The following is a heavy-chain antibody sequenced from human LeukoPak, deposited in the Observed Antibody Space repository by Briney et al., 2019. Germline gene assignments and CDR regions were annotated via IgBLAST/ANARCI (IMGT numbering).Heavy chain of an antibody. V-gene: IGHV3-30*02. CDR3: ARGRSNYGSGSSEYYFDY. CDR2: IRYDGSNK. CDR1: GFTFSSYG. D-gene: IGHD3-10*01. J-gene: IGHJ4*02. Sequence: AGGSLRLSCAASGFTFSSYGMHWVRQAPGKGLEWVAFIRYDGSNKYYADSVKGRFTISRDNAKNSLYLQMNSLRAEDTALYHCARGRSNYGSGSSEYYFDYWGQGTLVTVSS.